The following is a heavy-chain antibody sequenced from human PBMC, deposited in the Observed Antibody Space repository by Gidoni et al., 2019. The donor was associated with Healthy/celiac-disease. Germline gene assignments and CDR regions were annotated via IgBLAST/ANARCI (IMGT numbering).Heavy chain of an antibody. CDR3: ARDLAGYGVVAGY. J-gene: IGHJ4*02. CDR2: ISAYNGNT. Sequence: QVQLVQSGAEVKKPGTSVKISCQASDYTFTRYGISRVRQAPGQGLEWMGWISAYNGNTNYAQKLQGRVTMTIDTSTSTAYIELRSMRSDDTAVYYCARDLAGYGVVAGYWGQGTLVTVSA. D-gene: IGHD2-15*01. V-gene: IGHV1-18*01. CDR1: DYTFTRYG.